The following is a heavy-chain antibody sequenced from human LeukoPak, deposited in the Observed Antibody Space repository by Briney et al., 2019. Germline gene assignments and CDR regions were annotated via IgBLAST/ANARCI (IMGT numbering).Heavy chain of an antibody. D-gene: IGHD2-15*01. Sequence: QPGGSLRLSCAASGFTFSSYEMNWVRQAPGKGLEWVSYISSSGSTIYYADSVKGRFTISRDNAKNSLYLQMNSLRAEDTAVYYCAKGGYCSGGSCWLGKFDYWGQGTLVTVSS. CDR1: GFTFSSYE. J-gene: IGHJ4*02. CDR3: AKGGYCSGGSCWLGKFDY. V-gene: IGHV3-48*03. CDR2: ISSSGSTI.